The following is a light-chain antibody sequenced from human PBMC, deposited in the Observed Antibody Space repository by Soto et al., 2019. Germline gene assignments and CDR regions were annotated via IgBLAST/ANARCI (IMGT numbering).Light chain of an antibody. J-gene: IGKJ3*01. Sequence: IVLTQSPATLSVSPGKRANLPCRASQSIDTNLAWYQQRPGQAPRLLLYNAATRATGIPARFSGRGFGTEFTLTISSLQSEDFALYYCQQYYKWPPFTFGPGTKVDVK. CDR1: QSIDTN. CDR3: QQYYKWPPFT. CDR2: NAA. V-gene: IGKV3-15*01.